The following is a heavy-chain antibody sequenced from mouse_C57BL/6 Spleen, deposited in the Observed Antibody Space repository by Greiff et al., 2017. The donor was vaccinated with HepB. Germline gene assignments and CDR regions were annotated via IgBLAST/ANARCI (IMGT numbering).Heavy chain of an antibody. Sequence: QVQLQQSGAELVKPGASVKISCKASGYAFSSYWMNWVKQRPGKGLEWIGQIYPGDGDTNYNGKFKGKATLTADKSSSTAYMQLSLTSEDSAVYFCARGYSKSYYFDYWGQGTTLTVSS. D-gene: IGHD2-5*01. CDR1: GYAFSSYW. CDR2: IYPGDGDT. V-gene: IGHV1-80*01. J-gene: IGHJ2*01. CDR3: ARGYSKSYYFDY.